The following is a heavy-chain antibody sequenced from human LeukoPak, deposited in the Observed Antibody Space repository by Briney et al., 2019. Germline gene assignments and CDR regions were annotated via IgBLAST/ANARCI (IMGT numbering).Heavy chain of an antibody. Sequence: PSETLSLTCTVSGGSISSYYWSWIRQPPGKGLEWIGYIYYSGSTNYNPSLKSRVTISVDTSKNQFSLKVNSVTAADTAVYYCARNPYDILTGFYKNPGGFDFWGQGTLVTVSS. CDR2: IYYSGST. CDR3: ARNPYDILTGFYKNPGGFDF. J-gene: IGHJ4*02. D-gene: IGHD3-9*01. V-gene: IGHV4-59*01. CDR1: GGSISSYY.